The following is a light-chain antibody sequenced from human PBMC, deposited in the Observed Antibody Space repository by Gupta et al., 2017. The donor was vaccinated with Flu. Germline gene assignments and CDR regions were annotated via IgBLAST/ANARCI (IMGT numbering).Light chain of an antibody. CDR2: CAS. V-gene: IGKV2-28*01. CDR1: RSLLHGNGHNY. Sequence: PVSAGESASISCRSSRSLLHGNGHNYLEWYLQRPGQSPQLMIDCASQGAYGVTDRFSGSGSGTDFALNSRRGETEDVGNYHCKQNLATNTVGGGTKVEIK. CDR3: KQNLATNT. J-gene: IGKJ4*01.